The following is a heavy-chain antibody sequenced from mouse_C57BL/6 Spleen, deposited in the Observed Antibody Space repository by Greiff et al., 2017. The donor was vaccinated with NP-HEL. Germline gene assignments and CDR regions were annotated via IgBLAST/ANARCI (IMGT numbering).Heavy chain of an antibody. CDR2: FHPYNDDT. CDR1: GYTFTTYP. J-gene: IGHJ4*01. Sequence: QVQLKQSGAELVKPGASVKMSCKASGYTFTTYPIEWMKQNHGKSLEWIGNFHPYNDDTKYNEKFKGKATLTVEKASSTVYMELSRLTSDDSAVYYCASGGYGYEGAMDYWGQGPSVTGSS. V-gene: IGHV1-47*01. CDR3: ASGGYGYEGAMDY. D-gene: IGHD2-2*01.